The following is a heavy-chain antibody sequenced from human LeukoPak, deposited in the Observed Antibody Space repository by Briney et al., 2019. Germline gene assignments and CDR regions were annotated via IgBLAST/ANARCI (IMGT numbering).Heavy chain of an antibody. CDR1: GFTFDDYA. CDR2: ISWNSGSI. D-gene: IGHD3-3*01. V-gene: IGHV3-9*01. J-gene: IGHJ4*02. CDR3: AKDSTTIFGVVIIRNYYFDY. Sequence: GGSLRLSCAASGFTFDDYAMHWVRQAPGKGLEWVSGISWNSGSIGYADSVKSRFTISRDNSKNTLYLQMNSLRAEDTAVYYCAKDSTTIFGVVIIRNYYFDYWGQGTLVTVSS.